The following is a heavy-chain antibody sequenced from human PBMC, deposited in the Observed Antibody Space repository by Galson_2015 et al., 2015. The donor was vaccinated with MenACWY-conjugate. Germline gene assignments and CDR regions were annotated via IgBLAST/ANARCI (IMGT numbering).Heavy chain of an antibody. J-gene: IGHJ6*03. V-gene: IGHV3-30*02. CDR2: IRYDGSNK. Sequence: SLRLSCAASGFTFSSYGMHWVRQAPGKGLEWVAFIRYDGSNKYYADSVKGRFTISRDNSKNTLYLQMNSLRAEDTAVYYCANSGPNYYGSGSYYNNQPHRYYYYMDVWGKGTTVTVSS. D-gene: IGHD3-10*01. CDR3: ANSGPNYYGSGSYYNNQPHRYYYYMDV. CDR1: GFTFSSYG.